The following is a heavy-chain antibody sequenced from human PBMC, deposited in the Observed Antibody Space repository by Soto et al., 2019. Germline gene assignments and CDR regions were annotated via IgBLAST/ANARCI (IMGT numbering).Heavy chain of an antibody. CDR3: ARNYGEYEVFDV. CDR2: IWDDGRTT. CDR1: GFSFRGYG. V-gene: IGHV3-33*01. Sequence: QVQLVESGGGVVQPGGSLTLSCVASGFSFRGYGMHWVRQAPGKGLEWLAVIWDDGRTTFYADSVKGRFTISRDNPRNTVSLQMNSLRVEDSAMLYCARNYGEYEVFDVWDQGTVVSVSS. J-gene: IGHJ3*01. D-gene: IGHD4-17*01.